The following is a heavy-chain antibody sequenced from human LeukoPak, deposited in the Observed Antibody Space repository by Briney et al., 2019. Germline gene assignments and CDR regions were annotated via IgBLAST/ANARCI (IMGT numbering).Heavy chain of an antibody. V-gene: IGHV3-48*04. CDR3: ARGDDGAY. Sequence: GGSLRLSCAGSGFTFDIYGMNWIRQAPGKGLEWVSHISSGSSPKYYADSVRGRFTISRDNAKKSLYLQMNSLRVEDTAVYYCARGDDGAYWGQGTLVTVSS. D-gene: IGHD3-16*01. CDR2: ISSGSSPK. CDR1: GFTFDIYG. J-gene: IGHJ4*02.